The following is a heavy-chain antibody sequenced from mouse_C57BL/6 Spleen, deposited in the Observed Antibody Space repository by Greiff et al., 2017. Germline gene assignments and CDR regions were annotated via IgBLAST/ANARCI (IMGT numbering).Heavy chain of an antibody. Sequence: EVQLQQSGPELVKPGASVKIPCKASGYTFTDYNMDWVKQSHGKSLEWIGDINPNNGGTIYNQKFKGKATLTVDKSSSTAYMELRSLTSEDTAVYYCARSELRLRDYAMGYWGQGTSVTVSS. V-gene: IGHV1-18*01. CDR2: INPNNGGT. CDR3: ARSELRLRDYAMGY. D-gene: IGHD3-2*02. J-gene: IGHJ4*01. CDR1: GYTFTDYN.